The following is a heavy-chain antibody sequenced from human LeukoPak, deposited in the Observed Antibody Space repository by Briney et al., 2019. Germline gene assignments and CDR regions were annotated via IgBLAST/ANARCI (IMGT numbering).Heavy chain of an antibody. CDR3: ATVQKQYYHSSVYYDH. D-gene: IGHD3-22*01. CDR2: FDPEDGET. Sequence: ASVKVSCKVYGYTLTELSMHGVRQAPGKGLKGMGGFDPEDGETIYAQKFQGRVTMTEDKSTDTAYMALSSLISKDTAVYYCATVQKQYYHSSVYYDHWGQGTLVTVSS. V-gene: IGHV1-24*01. J-gene: IGHJ4*02. CDR1: GYTLTELS.